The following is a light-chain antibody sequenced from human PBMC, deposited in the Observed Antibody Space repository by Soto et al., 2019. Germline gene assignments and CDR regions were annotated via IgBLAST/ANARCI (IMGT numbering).Light chain of an antibody. Sequence: IVLTQSPGTRCLSPGERATLSCRASQSVTSSYLAWYQQKPGQAPRLLIYGASNRATGVPARFSGSGSGTDFTLTISRMEPEDFAVYYCQQYGSSGTFGQGTKVDIK. CDR2: GAS. CDR1: QSVTSSY. V-gene: IGKV3-20*01. J-gene: IGKJ1*01. CDR3: QQYGSSGT.